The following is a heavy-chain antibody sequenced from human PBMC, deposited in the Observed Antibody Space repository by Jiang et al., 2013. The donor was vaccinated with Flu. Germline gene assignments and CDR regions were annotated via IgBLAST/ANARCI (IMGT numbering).Heavy chain of an antibody. J-gene: IGHJ5*02. CDR2: MNPDSGGT. Sequence: YYMHWVRQAPGQGLEWMGWMNPDSGGTNFAQRFQGRVTLTRDTSISTAYMELSRLTSDDTAVYYCGSNPLVRGVSNWFDPWGQGTLVTVSS. CDR1: YY. D-gene: IGHD3-10*01. CDR3: GSNPLVRGVSNWFDP. V-gene: IGHV1-2*02.